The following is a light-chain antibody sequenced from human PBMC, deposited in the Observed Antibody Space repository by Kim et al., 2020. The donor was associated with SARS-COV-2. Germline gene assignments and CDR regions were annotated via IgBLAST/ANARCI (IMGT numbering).Light chain of an antibody. CDR3: QQYDAPPFN. J-gene: IGKJ5*01. Sequence: ASVGDRVTITWQASEDVSDYFNWYHQKPGEAPKVLIRDAANLESGVPSRFSRGGYGTEFSLTISSVQPEDMGTYYCQQYDAPPFNFGQGTRLEIK. CDR2: DAA. CDR1: EDVSDY. V-gene: IGKV1-33*01.